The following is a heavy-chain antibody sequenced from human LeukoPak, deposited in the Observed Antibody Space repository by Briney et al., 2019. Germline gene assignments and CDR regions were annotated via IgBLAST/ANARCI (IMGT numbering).Heavy chain of an antibody. CDR1: GESLNDYY. CDR3: ARDPTESSGYPPLDS. Sequence: SETLSLTCAVYGESLNDYYWNWIRQPPGKGLEWIGEINHSGGTNYNPSLKSRVTISIDTSKNHFSLKLNSVTAADTAVYYCARDPTESSGYPPLDSWGQGTLVTVSS. CDR2: INHSGGT. D-gene: IGHD3-22*01. V-gene: IGHV4-34*01. J-gene: IGHJ4*02.